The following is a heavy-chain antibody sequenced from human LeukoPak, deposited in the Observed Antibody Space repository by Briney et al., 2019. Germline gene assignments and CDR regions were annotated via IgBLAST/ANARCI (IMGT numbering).Heavy chain of an antibody. CDR2: ISWNSGSI. V-gene: IGHV3-9*01. CDR3: AELGITLMGGV. CDR1: GFTFDDYA. Sequence: GWSLTLSFAASGFTFDDYALHWVRQAPGKGLERVSGISWNSGSICYADSVKGRFTISRDNAKNSLYLQMNSLRAEDTAVYYCAELGITLMGGVWGKGTPVTVSS. D-gene: IGHD3-22*01. J-gene: IGHJ6*04.